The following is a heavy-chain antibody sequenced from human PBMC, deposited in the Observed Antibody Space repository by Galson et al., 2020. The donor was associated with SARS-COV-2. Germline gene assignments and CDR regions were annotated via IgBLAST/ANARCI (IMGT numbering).Heavy chain of an antibody. CDR2: ISSSSSYI. J-gene: IGHJ4*02. V-gene: IGHV3-21*01. CDR3: ARLLYSSRYYFDY. CDR1: GFTFSSYS. D-gene: IGHD6-13*01. Sequence: GGSLRLSCAASGFTFSSYSMNWVRQAPGKGLEWVSSISSSSSYIYYADSVKGRFTISRDNAKNSLYLQMNSLRAEDTAVYYCARLLYSSRYYFDYWGQGTLVTVSS.